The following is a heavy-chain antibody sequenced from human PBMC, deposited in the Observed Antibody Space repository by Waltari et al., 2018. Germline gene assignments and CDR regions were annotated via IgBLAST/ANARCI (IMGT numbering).Heavy chain of an antibody. V-gene: IGHV3-23*01. J-gene: IGHJ1*01. CDR1: GLTSFTHA. CDR3: AKPFYNWDVPLHS. D-gene: IGHD1-20*01. Sequence: EVQLLESGGGLIQPGGSLRRSCQASGLTSFTHAINLDSQAPGKGRVWFPHIMVVESTYYADSVKGRFTVSRDNSDNTRHLRMDSLRAEETAVYCCAKPFYNWDVPLHSWGQGAPVIVSS. CDR2: IMVVEST.